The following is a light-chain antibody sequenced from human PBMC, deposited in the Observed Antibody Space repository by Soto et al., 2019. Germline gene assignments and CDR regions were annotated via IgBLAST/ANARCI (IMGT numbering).Light chain of an antibody. J-gene: IGKJ1*01. Sequence: ELVLPPSPGTLSLSPVERATLSFISSQTVSTNYLAWYKQKPGQAPRILIYGAYKRATGMKDRFSGSGSGTDFTLTISRMEPEDFAVYCCKQYGSSQRTFGQGTKVDI. V-gene: IGKV3-20*01. CDR3: KQYGSSQRT. CDR1: QTVSTNY. CDR2: GAY.